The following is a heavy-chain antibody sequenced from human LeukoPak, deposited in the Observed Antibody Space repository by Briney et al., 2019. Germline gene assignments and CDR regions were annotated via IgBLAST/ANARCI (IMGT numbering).Heavy chain of an antibody. CDR3: ARTRGVAATLYYFDY. J-gene: IGHJ4*02. Sequence: SETLSLTCTVSGGSISSYYWSWIRQPAGKGLEWIGRIYTSGSTNYNPSLKSRVTMSVDTAKNQFSLKLSAVTAADTAVYYCARTRGVAATLYYFDYWGQGTLVTVSS. CDR2: IYTSGST. V-gene: IGHV4-4*07. CDR1: GGSISSYY. D-gene: IGHD2-15*01.